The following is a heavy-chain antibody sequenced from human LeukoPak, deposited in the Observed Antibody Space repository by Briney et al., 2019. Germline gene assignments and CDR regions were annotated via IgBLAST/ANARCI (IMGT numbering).Heavy chain of an antibody. CDR3: ARFPHRAYCSGGSCYYYGMDV. J-gene: IGHJ6*02. Sequence: GASVKVSCKASGYTFTGYYMHWVRQAPGQGLEWMGWINPNSGGTNYAQKFQGRVTMTRDTSISTAYMELSRLRSDDTAVYYCARFPHRAYCSGGSCYYYGMDVWGQGTTVTVSS. CDR2: INPNSGGT. CDR1: GYTFTGYY. V-gene: IGHV1-2*02. D-gene: IGHD2-15*01.